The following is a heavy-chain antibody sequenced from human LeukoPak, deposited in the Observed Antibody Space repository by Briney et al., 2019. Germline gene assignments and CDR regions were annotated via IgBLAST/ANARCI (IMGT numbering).Heavy chain of an antibody. J-gene: IGHJ6*02. CDR3: ARDLCTGCNYYFYGMDV. V-gene: IGHV3-9*01. CDR1: GFALDDYV. Sequence: PGGSLRLSCTASGFALDDYVMHWVRQTPGGGLEWVSGISRDSANIGYADSVKGRFTISRDNDKNSLYLQMNSLTTEDTALYYCARDLCTGCNYYFYGMDVWGRGTTVTVSS. CDR2: ISRDSANI. D-gene: IGHD2-2*01.